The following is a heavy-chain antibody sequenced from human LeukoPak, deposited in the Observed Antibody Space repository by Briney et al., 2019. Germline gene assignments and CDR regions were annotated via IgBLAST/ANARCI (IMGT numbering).Heavy chain of an antibody. CDR3: VSVYDSSGYYPF. CDR2: INHSGST. CDR1: GGSFSGYY. Sequence: ASETLSLTCAVYGGSFSGYYWSWIRQPPGKGLEWIGEINHSGSTNYNPSLKSRVTISVDTSKNQFSLKLSSVTAADTAVYYCVSVYDSSGYYPFWGQGTLVTVSS. J-gene: IGHJ4*02. D-gene: IGHD3-22*01. V-gene: IGHV4-34*01.